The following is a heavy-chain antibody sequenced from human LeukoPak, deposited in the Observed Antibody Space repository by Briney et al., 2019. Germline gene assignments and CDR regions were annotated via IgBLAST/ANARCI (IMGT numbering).Heavy chain of an antibody. J-gene: IGHJ4*02. Sequence: GRSLRLSCAASGFTFSNAWMSWVRQAPGKGLEWVGRIKSKTDGGTTDYAAPVKGRFTISRDDSKNTLYLQMNSLKTEDTAVYYCTTVKTVYDYVWGSYRYPYYFDYWGQGTLVTVSS. D-gene: IGHD3-16*02. V-gene: IGHV3-15*01. CDR2: IKSKTDGGTT. CDR3: TTVKTVYDYVWGSYRYPYYFDY. CDR1: GFTFSNAW.